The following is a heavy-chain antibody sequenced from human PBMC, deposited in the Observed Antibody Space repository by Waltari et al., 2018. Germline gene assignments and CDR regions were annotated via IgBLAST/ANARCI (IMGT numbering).Heavy chain of an antibody. CDR1: GFTFSSYAM. CDR2: IYHSGST. V-gene: IGHV4-4*02. CDR3: ARVVGSSWPKRHFQH. J-gene: IGHJ1*01. D-gene: IGHD6-13*01. Sequence: VQLLESGGGLVQPGGSLRLSCAASGFTFSSYAMSWVRQAPGKGLEWIGEIYHSGSTNYNPSLKSRVTISVDKAKNQFSLKLSSVTAADTAVYYCARVVGSSWPKRHFQHWGQGTLVTVSS.